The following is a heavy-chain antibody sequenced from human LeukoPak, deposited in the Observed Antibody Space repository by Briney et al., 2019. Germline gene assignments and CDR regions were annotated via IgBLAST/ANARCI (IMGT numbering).Heavy chain of an antibody. J-gene: IGHJ5*02. V-gene: IGHV4-61*09. Sequence: SETLSLTCTVSGGSISSGSDYWTWIRQPAGKGLEWIGHIYTSGSTNYNPSLKSRVTIAMDTSKNHFSLKLSSVTAADMAVYYCARRPGWLNSAWFDPWGQGTLVTVSS. D-gene: IGHD5-12*01. CDR3: ARRPGWLNSAWFDP. CDR2: IYTSGST. CDR1: GGSISSGSDY.